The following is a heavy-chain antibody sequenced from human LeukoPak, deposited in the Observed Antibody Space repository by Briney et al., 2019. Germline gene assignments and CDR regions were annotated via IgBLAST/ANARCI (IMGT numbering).Heavy chain of an antibody. CDR2: INHSGIT. D-gene: IGHD3-10*01. V-gene: IGHV4-34*01. Sequence: SETLSLTCSVYGGSFIDYSWSWIRQPPGKGLEWIGEINHSGITNYNPSLESRVTMSVDTSKNQFSLKLSSVTAADTAVYCCARHRATGITMVRGVPSPLDYWGQGTLVTVSS. CDR3: ARHRATGITMVRGVPSPLDY. CDR1: GGSFIDYS. J-gene: IGHJ4*02.